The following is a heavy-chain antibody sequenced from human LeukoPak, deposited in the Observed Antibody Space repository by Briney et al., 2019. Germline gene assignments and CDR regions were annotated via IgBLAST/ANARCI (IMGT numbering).Heavy chain of an antibody. V-gene: IGHV3-74*01. CDR1: GFTFSSNW. CDR3: AKVGDYGDYALDY. CDR2: INGDGSTT. Sequence: GGSLRLSCVASGFTFSSNWMHWVRQTPGKGLVWVSHINGDGSTTRYADSVEGRFTISRDNSKNTLYLQMNSLRAEDTAVYYCAKVGDYGDYALDYWGQGTLVTVSS. J-gene: IGHJ4*02. D-gene: IGHD4-17*01.